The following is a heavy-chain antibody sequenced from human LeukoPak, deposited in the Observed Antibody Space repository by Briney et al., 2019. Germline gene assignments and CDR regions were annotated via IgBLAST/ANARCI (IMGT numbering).Heavy chain of an antibody. CDR3: ARGGVGARRAAFDI. Sequence: GGSLRLSCAASGFTFSSYAMSWVRQAPGKGLEWVSVIYSGGSTYYADSVKGRFTISRDNSKNTLYLQMNSLRAEDTAVYYCARGGVGARRAAFDIWGQGTMVTVSS. D-gene: IGHD1-26*01. V-gene: IGHV3-53*01. CDR1: GFTFSSYA. CDR2: IYSGGST. J-gene: IGHJ3*02.